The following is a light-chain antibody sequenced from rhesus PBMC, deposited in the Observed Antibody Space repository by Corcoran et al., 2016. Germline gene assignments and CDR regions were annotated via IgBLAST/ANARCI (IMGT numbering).Light chain of an antibody. CDR3: MQVLAFPLT. CDR2: EVS. V-gene: IGKV2-104*02. J-gene: IGKJ3*01. CDR1: QSLLDSNDGNTY. Sequence: IVMTQTPLFLPVTPGEPASISCRSSQSLLDSNDGNTYLDWYLQKPGQSPQLLIYEVSNRASGIPHRFRGGGADTDFTLKISRVEAEDVGVYCYMQVLAFPLTFSPGTKLDI.